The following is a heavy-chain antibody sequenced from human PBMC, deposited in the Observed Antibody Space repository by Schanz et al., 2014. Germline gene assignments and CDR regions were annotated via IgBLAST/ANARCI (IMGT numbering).Heavy chain of an antibody. V-gene: IGHV4-34*01. D-gene: IGHD6-13*01. CDR3: ARGPDSTSADVTRGRRRYYFDY. J-gene: IGHJ4*02. CDR2: INHSGST. CDR1: SGSFSGYY. Sequence: QVQLQQWGAGLLKPSETLSLSCAVYSGSFSGYYWSWIRQPPGKGLEWIGEINHSGSTNYNPSLKSRVTISEDTSKTQFSLKLSLVPAADTAVYYCARGPDSTSADVTRGRRRYYFDYWGQGTLVTVSS.